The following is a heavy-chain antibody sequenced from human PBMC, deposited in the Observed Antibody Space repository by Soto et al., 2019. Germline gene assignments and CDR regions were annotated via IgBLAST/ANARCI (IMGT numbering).Heavy chain of an antibody. CDR3: ARDLRPTDY. CDR1: GFAFSTYW. V-gene: IGHV3-74*01. D-gene: IGHD6-6*01. J-gene: IGHJ4*02. CDR2: ISNDGSTT. Sequence: DVQLVESGGGLVQPGGSLRLSCSASGFAFSTYWMHWVRQTPGKGLVWVSRISNDGSTTHYADSVKGRFTISRDNDKDTLYLQMNSLRAEDTAVYYCARDLRPTDYWGQGTLVTVSS.